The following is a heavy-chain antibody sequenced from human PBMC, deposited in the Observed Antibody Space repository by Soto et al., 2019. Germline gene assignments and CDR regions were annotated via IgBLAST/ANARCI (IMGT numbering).Heavy chain of an antibody. J-gene: IGHJ3*02. CDR1: GFTFSSYD. D-gene: IGHD3-9*01. CDR2: IGTAGDT. CDR3: AIALMGYDILTGYYFSRRALDI. V-gene: IGHV3-13*01. Sequence: PGGSLRLSCAASGFTFSSYDMHWVRQATGKGLEWVSAIGTAGDTYYPGSVKGRFTISREDAKKSLYLQLNSLRAEDTAVYYCAIALMGYDILTGYYFSRRALDIWGQGTMVTVSS.